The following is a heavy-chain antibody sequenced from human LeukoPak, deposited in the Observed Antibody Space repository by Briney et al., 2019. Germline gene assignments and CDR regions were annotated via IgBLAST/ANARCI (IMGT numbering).Heavy chain of an antibody. Sequence: GASVKVSCKASGYTFTGYYLHWVRQAPGQGLEWMGWINPNSGDTNYAQQFQGRVTMTRDTSISTAYMDLSSLRSDDTAVYYCARAAKVRGVIITLYYWGQGTLVTVSS. D-gene: IGHD3-10*01. CDR2: INPNSGDT. V-gene: IGHV1-2*02. CDR1: GYTFTGYY. J-gene: IGHJ4*02. CDR3: ARAAKVRGVIITLYY.